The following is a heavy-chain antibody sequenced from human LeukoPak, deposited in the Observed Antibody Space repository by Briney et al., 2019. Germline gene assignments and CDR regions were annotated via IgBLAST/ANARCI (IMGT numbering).Heavy chain of an antibody. CDR3: AKDHEGGRWDYFDY. CDR1: GFPFSTHS. CDR2: ISAGGDFV. V-gene: IGHV3-23*01. Sequence: GGSLRLSCAASGFPFSTHSLNWVRQAPGKGLEWVSSISAGGDFVYYGDSVKGRFTISRDNSKNTLYLQMNSLRAEDTAVYYCAKDHEGGRWDYFDYWGQGTLVTVSS. J-gene: IGHJ4*02. D-gene: IGHD3-16*01.